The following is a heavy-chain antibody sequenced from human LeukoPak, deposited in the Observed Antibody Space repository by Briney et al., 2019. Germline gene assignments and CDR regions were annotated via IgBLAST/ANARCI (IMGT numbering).Heavy chain of an antibody. J-gene: IGHJ4*02. CDR3: ARERLGGVDY. CDR1: GFTFSSYS. Sequence: GGSPRLSCAASGFTFSSYSMNWVRQAPGKGLEWVSYISSSSSTIYYADSVKGRFTISRDNAKNSLYLQMNSLRAEDTAVYYCARERLGGVDYWGQGTLVTVSS. V-gene: IGHV3-48*01. CDR2: ISSSSSTI. D-gene: IGHD5-12*01.